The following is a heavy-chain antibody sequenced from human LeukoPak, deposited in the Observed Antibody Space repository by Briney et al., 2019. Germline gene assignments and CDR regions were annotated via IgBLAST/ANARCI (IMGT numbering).Heavy chain of an antibody. Sequence: GGSLRLSCAASGFTFSSYAMSWVRQAPGKGLEWVSVIYSGGSTYYADSVKGRFTISRHNSKNTLYLQMNSLRAEDTAVYYCARADPNASGYFYRFNWFDPWGQGTLVTVSS. D-gene: IGHD3-10*01. CDR3: ARADPNASGYFYRFNWFDP. J-gene: IGHJ5*02. CDR1: GFTFSSYA. V-gene: IGHV3-53*04. CDR2: IYSGGST.